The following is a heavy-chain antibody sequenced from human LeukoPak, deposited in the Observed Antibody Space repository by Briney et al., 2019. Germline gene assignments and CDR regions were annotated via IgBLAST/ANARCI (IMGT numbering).Heavy chain of an antibody. J-gene: IGHJ6*02. CDR1: GFTFSSYA. CDR3: ARYYDFWSGLNGMDV. V-gene: IGHV3-30-3*01. D-gene: IGHD3-3*01. CDR2: ISYDGSNK. Sequence: GGSLRLSCAASGFTFSSYAMHWVRQAPGKGLEWVAVISYDGSNKYYADSVKGRFTISRDNSKNTLYLQMNSLRAEDTAVYYCARYYDFWSGLNGMDVWGQGTTVTVSS.